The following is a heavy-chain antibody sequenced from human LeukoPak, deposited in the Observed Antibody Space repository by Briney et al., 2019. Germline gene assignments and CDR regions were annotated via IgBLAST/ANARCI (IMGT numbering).Heavy chain of an antibody. CDR3: AGGQGGGYDRYWFDP. Sequence: ASVKVSCKASGYTFTGYYMHWVRQAPGQGLEWMGWINPNSGGTNYAQKFQGRVTMTRDTSISTAYMELSRLRSDDTAVYYCAGGQGGGYDRYWFDPWGQGTLVTVSS. D-gene: IGHD5-12*01. J-gene: IGHJ5*02. CDR2: INPNSGGT. V-gene: IGHV1-2*02. CDR1: GYTFTGYY.